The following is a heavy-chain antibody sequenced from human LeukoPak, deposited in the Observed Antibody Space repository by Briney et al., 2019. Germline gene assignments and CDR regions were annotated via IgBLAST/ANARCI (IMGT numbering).Heavy chain of an antibody. Sequence: GGSLRLSCAASGFTFSSYEMNWVRQAPGKGLEWVSYISSSGSTIYYADSVKGRFTISRDNAKNSLYLQMNSLRAEDTAVYYCARVGDGYNWDFDYWGQGTLVTVSS. CDR2: ISSSGSTI. V-gene: IGHV3-48*03. CDR1: GFTFSSYE. CDR3: ARVGDGYNWDFDY. J-gene: IGHJ4*02. D-gene: IGHD5-24*01.